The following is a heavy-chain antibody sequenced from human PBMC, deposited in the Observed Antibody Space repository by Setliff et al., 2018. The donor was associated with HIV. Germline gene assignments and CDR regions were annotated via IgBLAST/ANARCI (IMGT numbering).Heavy chain of an antibody. V-gene: IGHV4-34*01. CDR2: INHSGST. J-gene: IGHJ6*02. CDR1: GGSFSGYY. D-gene: IGHD6-19*01. Sequence: PSETLSLTCAVYGGSFSGYYWSWIRQPPGKGLEWIGEINHSGSTNYNPSLKSRVTISVDTSKNQFSLKLSSVTAADTAVYYCARGAIAVAGNSYYYYGMDFWGQGTTVTVSS. CDR3: ARGAIAVAGNSYYYYGMDF.